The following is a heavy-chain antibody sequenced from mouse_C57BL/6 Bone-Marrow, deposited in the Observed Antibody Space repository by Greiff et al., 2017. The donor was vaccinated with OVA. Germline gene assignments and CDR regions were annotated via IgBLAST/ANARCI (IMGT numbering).Heavy chain of an antibody. CDR2: ISSGGSYT. CDR3: ARRGTYYFDS. CDR1: GFTFSSYG. D-gene: IGHD3-3*01. V-gene: IGHV5-6*01. J-gene: IGHJ2*01. Sequence: EVHLVESGGDLVKPGGSLKLSCAASGFTFSSYGMSWVRQTPDKRLEWVATISSGGSYTYYPDSVTGRFTISRDNAKNTLYLHMSSLKSEDTAMYYCARRGTYYFDSWGQGTTLTVSS.